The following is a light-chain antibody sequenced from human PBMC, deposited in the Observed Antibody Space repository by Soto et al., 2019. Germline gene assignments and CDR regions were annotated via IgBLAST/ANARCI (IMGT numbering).Light chain of an antibody. CDR3: QQSHSSLT. V-gene: IGKV1-39*01. Sequence: DIQMTQSPSTLSASVGDRVTITCRASQTISSWLAWYQQKPGKAPKLLIYAASSLQSGVPSRFSGSGSGTDFTLTINRLQPEDLATYYCQQSHSSLTFGGGTKVDI. CDR2: AAS. J-gene: IGKJ4*01. CDR1: QTISSW.